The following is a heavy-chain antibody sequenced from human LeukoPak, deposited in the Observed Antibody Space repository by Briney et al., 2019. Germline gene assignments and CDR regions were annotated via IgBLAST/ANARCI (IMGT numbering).Heavy chain of an antibody. CDR3: ATRGGATTSFDY. CDR2: IYPGDPDT. Sequence: PGGSLRLSCAASGFTFSSSAMSWVRQVPGKGLEWMGIIYPGDPDTRYSPSFQGQVTISADKSISTAYLQWSSLKASDTAMYYCATRGGATTSFDYWGQGTLVTVSS. V-gene: IGHV5-51*01. J-gene: IGHJ4*02. D-gene: IGHD1-26*01. CDR1: GFTFSSSA.